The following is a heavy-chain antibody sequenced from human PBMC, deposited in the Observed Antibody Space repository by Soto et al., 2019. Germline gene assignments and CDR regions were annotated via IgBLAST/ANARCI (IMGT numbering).Heavy chain of an antibody. CDR3: ASGKYCSGGSCYSDWFDP. Sequence: QVQLVQSGAEVKKPGSSVKVSCKASGGTFSSYAISWVRQAPGQGLEWMGGIIPIFGTANYAQKFQGRVTITADESTSTAYMELSSLRSEDTAVYYCASGKYCSGGSCYSDWFDPWGQGTLVTVSS. CDR1: GGTFSSYA. CDR2: IIPIFGTA. J-gene: IGHJ5*02. D-gene: IGHD2-15*01. V-gene: IGHV1-69*01.